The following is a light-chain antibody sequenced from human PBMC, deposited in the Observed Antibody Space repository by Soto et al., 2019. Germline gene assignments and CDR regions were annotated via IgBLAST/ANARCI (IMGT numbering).Light chain of an antibody. V-gene: IGKV3-20*01. CDR2: GAS. Sequence: SLSPGERATLSCRASQSVSSSYLAWYQQKPGQAPRLLIYGASSRATDIPDRFSGSGSGTDFTLTISRLEPEDFAVYYCQQYGSSPWTFGQGTKVEIK. CDR3: QQYGSSPWT. J-gene: IGKJ1*01. CDR1: QSVSSSY.